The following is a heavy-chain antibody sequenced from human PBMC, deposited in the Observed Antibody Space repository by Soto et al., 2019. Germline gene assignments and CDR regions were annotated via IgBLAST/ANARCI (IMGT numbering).Heavy chain of an antibody. Sequence: SGPTLVNPTQTLTLTCSFSGFSLTSSGVGVGWFRQPPGKALEWLGLIYWNDDDRYRASLHSRLTITKDTSKNQVVLTMTNMDPEDTATYYCAHRPGGSGFRYYFDYWGQGTLVTVSS. D-gene: IGHD6-19*01. CDR2: IYWNDDD. CDR3: AHRPGGSGFRYYFDY. J-gene: IGHJ4*02. V-gene: IGHV2-5*01. CDR1: GFSLTSSGVG.